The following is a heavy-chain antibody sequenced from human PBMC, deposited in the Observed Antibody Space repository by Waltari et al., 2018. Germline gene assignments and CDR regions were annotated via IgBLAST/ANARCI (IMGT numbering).Heavy chain of an antibody. CDR1: GLSFSDYY. V-gene: IGHV3-11*05. J-gene: IGHJ4*02. D-gene: IGHD2-21*02. CDR3: ARGNTASLDY. CDR2: ISYRSTYT. Sequence: VQLVESGGGLVKPGGSLTISCEASGLSFSDYYMSWVRQAPGKGLEWIGYISYRSTYTNYPDSVKGRFTISRDTFRNTLYLQMDNLRPDDTAVYYCARGNTASLDYWGQGTLVTVSS.